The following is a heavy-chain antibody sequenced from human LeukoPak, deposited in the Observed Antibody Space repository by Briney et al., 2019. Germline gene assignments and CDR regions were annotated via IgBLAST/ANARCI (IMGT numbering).Heavy chain of an antibody. V-gene: IGHV1-69*13. Sequence: VKVSCKASGGTFSSYAISWVRQAPGQGLEWMGGIIPIFGTTNYAQKFQGRVTITADESTSTAYMELSSLRSEDTAVYYCARRIAYGSGSYYSSYYYYYGMDVWGQGTTVTVSS. J-gene: IGHJ6*02. D-gene: IGHD3-10*01. CDR2: IIPIFGTT. CDR3: ARRIAYGSGSYYSSYYYYYGMDV. CDR1: GGTFSSYA.